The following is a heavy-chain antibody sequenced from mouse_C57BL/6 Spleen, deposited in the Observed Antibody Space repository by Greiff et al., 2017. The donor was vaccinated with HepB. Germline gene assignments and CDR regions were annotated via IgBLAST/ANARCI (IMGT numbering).Heavy chain of an antibody. CDR1: GYSITSGYD. J-gene: IGHJ3*01. D-gene: IGHD2-3*01. Sequence: DVKLQESGPGMVKPSQSLSLTCTVSGYSITSGYDWHWIRHFPGNKLEWMGYISYSGSTNYNPSLKSRISITHDTSKNHFFLKLNSVTTEDTATYYCARDGDDGLFFAYWGQGTLVTVSA. V-gene: IGHV3-1*01. CDR2: ISYSGST. CDR3: ARDGDDGLFFAY.